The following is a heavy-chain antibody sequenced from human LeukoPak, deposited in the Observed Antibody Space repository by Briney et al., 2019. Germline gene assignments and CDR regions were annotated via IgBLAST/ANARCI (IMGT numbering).Heavy chain of an antibody. CDR3: ATLGDYGDYWSSDY. CDR1: GGSISSGGYS. V-gene: IGHV4-30-2*01. J-gene: IGHJ4*02. Sequence: SETLSLTCAVSGGSISSGGYSWRWIRQPPGKGLEWIGYIYHSGSTYYNPSLKSRVTISVDRSKNQFSLKLSSVTAADTAVYYCATLGDYGDYWSSDYWGQGTLVTVSS. CDR2: IYHSGST. D-gene: IGHD4-17*01.